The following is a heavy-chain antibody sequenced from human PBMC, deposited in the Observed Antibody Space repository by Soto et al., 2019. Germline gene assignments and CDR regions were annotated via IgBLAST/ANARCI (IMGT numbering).Heavy chain of an antibody. CDR3: ARENWFDP. Sequence: QVQLVQSGAEVKKPGASVKVSCKASGYRFTSYYIHWVRQAPGQGLEWMGVINPSGGSTTYAQEFQDRVTMTRDTSTSTVYMELRGLRSEDTAMYYCARENWFDPWGPGTLVTVSS. V-gene: IGHV1-46*01. J-gene: IGHJ5*02. CDR2: INPSGGST. CDR1: GYRFTSYY.